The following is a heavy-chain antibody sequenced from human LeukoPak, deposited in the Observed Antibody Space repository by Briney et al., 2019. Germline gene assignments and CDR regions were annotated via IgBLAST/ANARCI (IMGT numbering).Heavy chain of an antibody. V-gene: IGHV3-7*01. Sequence: GGSLRLSCEVSGFIFRNYWMDWVRQAPGRGLEWVANINQDGSEKYFVDSVKGRFTISRDNAKNSLYLQMNSLRDEDTAVYYCSRALEVWGKGTTVTVSS. CDR1: GFIFRNYW. CDR3: SRALEV. J-gene: IGHJ6*04. CDR2: INQDGSEK.